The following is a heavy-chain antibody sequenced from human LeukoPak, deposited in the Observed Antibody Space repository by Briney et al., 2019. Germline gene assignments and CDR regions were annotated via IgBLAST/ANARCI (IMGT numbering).Heavy chain of an antibody. CDR2: VIPTFGTG. CDR1: GGTFSSYV. Sequence: ASVKVSCKASGGTFSSYVINCVRQAPGQGLEWMGGVIPTFGTGNYAQKFQGRVTMTRDKSTNTVYMEMSSLRSEDTALYYCARDLWGLSLAGLDTFDVWGQGTMVTVSS. D-gene: IGHD6-19*01. J-gene: IGHJ3*01. CDR3: ARDLWGLSLAGLDTFDV. V-gene: IGHV1-69*05.